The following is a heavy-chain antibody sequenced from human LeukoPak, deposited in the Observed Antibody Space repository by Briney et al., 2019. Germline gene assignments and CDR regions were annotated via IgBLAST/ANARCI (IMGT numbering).Heavy chain of an antibody. CDR3: ARITGIEAAGDY. CDR2: IKQDGSEK. Sequence: GGSLRLSCAASGFTFSSYWMSWVRQAPGKGLEWVANIKQDGSEKYYVDSVKGRFTISRDNAKNSLYLQLNSLRAEDTALYYCARITGIEAAGDYWGQGTLVTVSS. V-gene: IGHV3-7*04. CDR1: GFTFSSYW. J-gene: IGHJ4*02. D-gene: IGHD6-13*01.